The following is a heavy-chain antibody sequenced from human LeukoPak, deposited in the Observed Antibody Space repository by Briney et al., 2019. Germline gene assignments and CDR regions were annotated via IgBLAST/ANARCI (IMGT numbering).Heavy chain of an antibody. V-gene: IGHV3-30*04. CDR3: ARGPGIAAAGTL. Sequence: GGSLRLSCAASGLTFSSYAMHWVRQAPGKGLEGVAVISYDGSNKYYADSVKGRFTISRDNSKNTLYLQMNSLRAEDTAVYYCARGPGIAAAGTLWGQGTLVTVSS. CDR1: GLTFSSYA. J-gene: IGHJ4*02. CDR2: ISYDGSNK. D-gene: IGHD6-13*01.